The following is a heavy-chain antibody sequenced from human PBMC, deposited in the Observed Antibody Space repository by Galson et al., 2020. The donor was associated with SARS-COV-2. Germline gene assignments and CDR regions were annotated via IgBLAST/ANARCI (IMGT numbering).Heavy chain of an antibody. CDR3: GYGYSSTWYMG. D-gene: IGHD6-13*01. CDR1: GYSISSGYY. V-gene: IGHV4-38-2*02. CDR2: IYHSGST. Sequence: SETLSLTCTVSGYSISSGYYWGWIRQPPGKGLEWIGSIYHSGSTYYNPSLKSRVTISVDTSKNQFSLKLSSVTAADTAVYYCGYGYSSTWYMGWGQGTLCTVSS. J-gene: IGHJ4*02.